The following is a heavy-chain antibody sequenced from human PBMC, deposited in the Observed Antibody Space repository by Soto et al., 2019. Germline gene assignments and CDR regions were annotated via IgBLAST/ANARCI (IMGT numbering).Heavy chain of an antibody. CDR2: ISGSGGST. V-gene: IGHV3-23*01. D-gene: IGHD6-6*01. CDR1: GFTFSSYA. CDR3: AKDRSSSSQRYGMDV. Sequence: GGSLRLSCAASGFTFSSYAMSWVRQAPGKGLEWVSAISGSGGSTYYADSVKGRFTISRDNSKNTLYLQMNSLRAEDTAVYYCAKDRSSSSQRYGMDVWGQGTTVTVSS. J-gene: IGHJ6*02.